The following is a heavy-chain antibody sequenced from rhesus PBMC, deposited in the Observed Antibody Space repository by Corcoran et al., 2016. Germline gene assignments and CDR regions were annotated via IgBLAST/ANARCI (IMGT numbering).Heavy chain of an antibody. Sequence: QVQLQESGPGLVKPSETLSLTCAVSGGSISGGSDWSWIRQPTGEGLEWIGNIYGSSGTTNTHPHHKNRVTISKAPSKNQFSLKLSSVTAADTAVYYCASTYCSSTYCSPAHYWGQGVLVTVSS. CDR1: GGSISGGSD. J-gene: IGHJ4*01. CDR2: IYGSSGTT. D-gene: IGHD2-15*01. V-gene: IGHV4-76*01. CDR3: ASTYCSSTYCSPAHY.